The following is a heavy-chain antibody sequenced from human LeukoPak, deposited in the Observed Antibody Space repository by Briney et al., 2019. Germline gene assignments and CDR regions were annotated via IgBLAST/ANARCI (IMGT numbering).Heavy chain of an antibody. J-gene: IGHJ5*02. CDR3: ARGEMATKSSVRTGWSDP. D-gene: IGHD5-24*01. CDR2: IIHSGST. Sequence: SETLSLTCAVYGGSFSGYYWSWIRQPPGKGLEWIGEIIHSGSTNYNPSPKSRVTISVDTSKNQFSLKLSSVTAADTAVYYCARGEMATKSSVRTGWSDPWGEATLVTLP. V-gene: IGHV4-34*01. CDR1: GGSFSGYY.